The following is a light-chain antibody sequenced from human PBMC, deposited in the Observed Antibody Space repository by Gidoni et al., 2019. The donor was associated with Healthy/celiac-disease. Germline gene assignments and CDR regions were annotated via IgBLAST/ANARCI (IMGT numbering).Light chain of an antibody. CDR3: QVWDSSSDHWV. CDR1: NIGSKR. V-gene: IGLV3-21*04. CDR2: YDS. J-gene: IGLJ3*02. Sequence: SYVLTQPPSVSVAPGKTARITCGGNNIGSKRGHWYQQKPGQAPVLVIYYDSDRPSGIPERFSGSNSGNTATLTISRVEAGDEADYYCQVWDSSSDHWVFGGGTKRTVL.